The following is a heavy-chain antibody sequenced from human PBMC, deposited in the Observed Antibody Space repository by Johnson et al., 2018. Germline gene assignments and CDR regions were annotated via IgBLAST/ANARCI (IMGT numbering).Heavy chain of an antibody. CDR2: IYYSGST. CDR1: GGSISSYY. V-gene: IGHV4-59*01. D-gene: IGHD1-1*01. Sequence: VQLQESGPGLVKPSETLSLTCTVSGGSISSYYWSWIRQPPGKGLEWIGYIYYSGSTNYNPSLKSRVTISVDTSKNQFSLKLSSVTAADTAVYYCARLSRPGYYYDMDVWGKGTTVTVSS. CDR3: ARLSRPGYYYDMDV. J-gene: IGHJ6*03.